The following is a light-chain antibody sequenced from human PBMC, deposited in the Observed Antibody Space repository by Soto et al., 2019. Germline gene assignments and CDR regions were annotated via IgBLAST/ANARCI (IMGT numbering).Light chain of an antibody. CDR3: QQYGNSRGT. J-gene: IGKJ1*01. CDR1: HSVGGY. Sequence: EIVLTQSPATLSLSPGERAALSCRASHSVGGYLAWSQQKPGQAPRLLIYDTSSRATGVPARFSGSGSGTDFTLAISSLEPEDFALYYCQQYGNSRGTFGQGTKVDIK. V-gene: IGKV3-11*01. CDR2: DTS.